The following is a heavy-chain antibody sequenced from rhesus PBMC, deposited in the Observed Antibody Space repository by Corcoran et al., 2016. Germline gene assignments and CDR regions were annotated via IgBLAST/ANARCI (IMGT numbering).Heavy chain of an antibody. J-gene: IGHJ4*01. CDR1: GFSLRTSGLG. V-gene: IGHV2S1*01. CDR2: IYWDDDK. CDR3: APPPFGY. Sequence: QVTLQESGPALVKPTQTLTLTCTFSGFSLRTSGLGLGWIRQPPGKALEWLASIYWDDDKYYSTSLKSRLTIPKDTSKNQVVLTLTNMDPVDTATYFCAPPPFGYWGQGVLVTVSS.